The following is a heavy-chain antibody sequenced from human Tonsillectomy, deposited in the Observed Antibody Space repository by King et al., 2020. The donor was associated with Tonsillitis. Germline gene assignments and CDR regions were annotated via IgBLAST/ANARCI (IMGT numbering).Heavy chain of an antibody. V-gene: IGHV3-48*01. Sequence: VQLVESGGGLVQPGGSLRLSCAASGFTFSSYSMNWVRQAPGKGPEWISYITSNTNSIYYADSVRGRFTISRDNAKNSLYLQMNSLRAEDTAVYFCARGEQYFDFWSGYNYFDAWGQGTLVTVSS. CDR1: GFTFSSYS. CDR2: ITSNTNSI. CDR3: ARGEQYFDFWSGYNYFDA. J-gene: IGHJ4*02. D-gene: IGHD3-3*01.